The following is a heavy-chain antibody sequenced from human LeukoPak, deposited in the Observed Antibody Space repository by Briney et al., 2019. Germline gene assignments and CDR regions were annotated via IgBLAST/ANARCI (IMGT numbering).Heavy chain of an antibody. J-gene: IGHJ4*02. V-gene: IGHV3-23*01. Sequence: GGSLRLSCEASGFTFNTHAMSWVRQAPGKGLEWVASITSSGRTPYYTDSVKGRFTISRDNSKNTLSLQMNSLRGEDTPVYYCAKDRPNFYETSGSYYKIKGDFWGQGSLVTVSS. CDR2: ITSSGRTP. D-gene: IGHD3-10*01. CDR3: AKDRPNFYETSGSYYKIKGDF. CDR1: GFTFNTHA.